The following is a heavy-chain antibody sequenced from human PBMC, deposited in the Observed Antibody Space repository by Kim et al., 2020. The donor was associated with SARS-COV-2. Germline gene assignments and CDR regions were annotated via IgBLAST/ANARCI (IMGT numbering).Heavy chain of an antibody. CDR3: AREGGGSSGWSWFDL. V-gene: IGHV3-21*01. D-gene: IGHD6-19*01. Sequence: DSAKGRFTITRDNAKNSLYLQMNSLRAEDTAVYYCAREGGGSSGWSWFDLWGQGTLVTVSS. J-gene: IGHJ5*02.